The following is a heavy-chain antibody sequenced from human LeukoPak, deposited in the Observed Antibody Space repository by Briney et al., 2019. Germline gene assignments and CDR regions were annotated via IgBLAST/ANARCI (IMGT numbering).Heavy chain of an antibody. J-gene: IGHJ4*02. V-gene: IGHV3-11*01. D-gene: IGHD6-13*01. CDR1: GFTFNNYY. CDR2: ISSSGSTI. CDR3: ARDPHSSSIDY. Sequence: GGSLRLSCAASGFTFNNYYMSWIRQAPGKGLEWVSYISSSGSTIYYADSVKGRFTISRDNAKNSLYLQMNSLRAEDTAVYYCARDPHSSSIDYWGQGTLVTVSS.